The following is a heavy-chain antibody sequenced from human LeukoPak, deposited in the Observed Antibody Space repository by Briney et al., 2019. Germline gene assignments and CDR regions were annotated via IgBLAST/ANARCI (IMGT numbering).Heavy chain of an antibody. D-gene: IGHD1-26*01. Sequence: PGGSLRLSCAASGFTFSSYAMHWVRQAPGKGLEWVAVISYDGSNKYYADSVKGGFTIPRDNSKNTLYLQMNSLRAEDTAVYYCAKGRVGTMWYFDYWGQGTLVTVSS. CDR1: GFTFSSYA. CDR3: AKGRVGTMWYFDY. J-gene: IGHJ4*02. CDR2: ISYDGSNK. V-gene: IGHV3-30*04.